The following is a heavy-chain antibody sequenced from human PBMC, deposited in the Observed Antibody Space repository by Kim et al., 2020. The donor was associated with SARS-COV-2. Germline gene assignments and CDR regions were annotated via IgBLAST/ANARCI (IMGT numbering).Heavy chain of an antibody. CDR3: ARGLGYSYSAWYYYYGMDV. V-gene: IGHV4-34*01. CDR1: GGSFSGYY. D-gene: IGHD5-18*01. J-gene: IGHJ6*02. CDR2: INHSGST. Sequence: SETLSLTCAVYGGSFSGYYWSWIRQPPGKGLEWIGEINHSGSTNYNTSLKSRVTISVDTSKNQFSLKLSSVTAADTAVYYCARGLGYSYSAWYYYYGMDVWGQGTTVTVSS.